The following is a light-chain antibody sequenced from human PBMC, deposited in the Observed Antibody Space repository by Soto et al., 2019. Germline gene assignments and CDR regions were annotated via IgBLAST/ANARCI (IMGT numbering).Light chain of an antibody. J-gene: IGKJ4*01. CDR2: GAS. CDR1: QGVSSSS. Sequence: EIVLTQSPGTLSLSPGERATLSCRASQGVSSSSLAWYQQKPGQAPRLLIYGASSRATGIPDRFSGSGSGTDFTLTISRLEPEDFAVYYYQEYGTSPRSFGGGTKV. V-gene: IGKV3-20*01. CDR3: QEYGTSPRS.